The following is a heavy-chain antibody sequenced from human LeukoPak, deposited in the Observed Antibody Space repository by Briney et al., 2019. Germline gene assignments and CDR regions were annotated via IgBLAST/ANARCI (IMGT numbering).Heavy chain of an antibody. V-gene: IGHV1-8*01. J-gene: IGHJ6*02. CDR1: GYTFTSYD. CDR3: ARGGSGSYSPYYYYYGMDV. CDR2: MNPNSGNT. D-gene: IGHD3-10*01. Sequence: ASVKVSCKASGYTFTSYDINWVRQATGRGLEWMGWMNPNSGNTGYAQKFQGRVTMTRNTSISTAYMELSSLRSEDTAVYYCARGGSGSYSPYYYYYGMDVWGQGATVTVSS.